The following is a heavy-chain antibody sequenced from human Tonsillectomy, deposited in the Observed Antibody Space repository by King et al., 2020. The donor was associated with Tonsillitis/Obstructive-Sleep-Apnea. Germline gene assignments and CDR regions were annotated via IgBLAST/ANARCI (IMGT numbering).Heavy chain of an antibody. D-gene: IGHD3-3*01. V-gene: IGHV3-33*01. CDR2: IWYDGSNK. CDR1: GFTFSSYG. CDR3: ARDMYYDFWSGYAFDY. Sequence: VQLVESGGGVVQPGRSLRLSCAASGFTFSSYGMHWVRQAPGKGLEWVAVIWYDGSNKYYADSVKGRSTISRDNSKNTLYLQMNSLRAEDTAVYYCARDMYYDFWSGYAFDYWGQGTLVTVSS. J-gene: IGHJ4*02.